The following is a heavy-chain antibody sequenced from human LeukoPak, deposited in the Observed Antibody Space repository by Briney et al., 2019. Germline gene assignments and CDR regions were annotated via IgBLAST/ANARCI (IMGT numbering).Heavy chain of an antibody. J-gene: IGHJ5*02. D-gene: IGHD2-2*01. CDR2: INHSGST. V-gene: IGHV4-34*01. Sequence: SETLSLTCAVCGGSFSGYYWSWIRQPPGKGLEGIGEINHSGSTNYNLSLQSRVTISVDTSKNQFSLKLSSVTAADTAVYYCARGHGSRGWFDPWGQGTLVTVSS. CDR1: GGSFSGYY. CDR3: ARGHGSRGWFDP.